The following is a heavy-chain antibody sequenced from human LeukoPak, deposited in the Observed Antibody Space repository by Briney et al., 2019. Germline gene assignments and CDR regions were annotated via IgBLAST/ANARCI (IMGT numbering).Heavy chain of an antibody. CDR3: AGDTHSSSWYDH. J-gene: IGHJ5*02. V-gene: IGHV3-53*01. CDR2: IYSDGNT. Sequence: GGSLRLSCAVSGFTVSSIYMTWVRQAPGKGLEWVSSIYSDGNTYYADSVKGRFTLSRDSSRNTLYLQMNDLRVEDTAVYYCAGDTHSSSWYDHWGQGTLVTVSS. D-gene: IGHD6-19*01. CDR1: GFTVSSIY.